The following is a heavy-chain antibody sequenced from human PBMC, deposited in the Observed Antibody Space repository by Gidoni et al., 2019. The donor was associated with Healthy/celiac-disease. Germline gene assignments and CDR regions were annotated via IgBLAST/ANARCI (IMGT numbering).Heavy chain of an antibody. CDR2: IGGSGGST. D-gene: IGHD7-27*01. V-gene: IGHV3-23*01. J-gene: IGHJ4*02. Sequence: EVQLLESGGGLVQPGGSLRLSCAASGFTFSSYAMSWVRQAPGKGLEWVSAIGGSGGSTYYPDSVKGGLTISRDNSKNTLYLQMNSLRAEDTAVYYCAKVLWGLGHYFDYWGQGTLVTVSS. CDR1: GFTFSSYA. CDR3: AKVLWGLGHYFDY.